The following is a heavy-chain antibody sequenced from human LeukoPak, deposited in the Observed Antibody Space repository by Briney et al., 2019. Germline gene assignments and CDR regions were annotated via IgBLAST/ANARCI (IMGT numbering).Heavy chain of an antibody. CDR3: ASTSLEVGSTQFDH. Sequence: ASVKVSCKASGYTFFSYNINWVRQAPGQGLEWMGWISSYNGNTDHAQKFQGRVTMTTDTSTSTAYMELRSLRSDDTAAYFCASTSLEVGSTQFDHWGQGTLVTVSS. J-gene: IGHJ4*02. CDR2: ISSYNGNT. CDR1: GYTFFSYN. D-gene: IGHD1-26*01. V-gene: IGHV1-18*01.